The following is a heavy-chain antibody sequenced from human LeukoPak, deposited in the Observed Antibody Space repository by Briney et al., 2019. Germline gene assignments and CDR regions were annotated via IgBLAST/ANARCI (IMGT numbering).Heavy chain of an antibody. CDR1: GFTFSSYG. D-gene: IGHD3-22*01. J-gene: IGHJ4*02. CDR3: AKGTDMIVVATSVDY. V-gene: IGHV3-30*18. Sequence: PGGSLRLSCAASGFTFSSYGMHWVRKAPGKGLEGVAVISYDGSNKYYADSVKGRFTISRDNSKNTLYLQMNSLRAEDTAVYYCAKGTDMIVVATSVDYWGQGTLVTVSS. CDR2: ISYDGSNK.